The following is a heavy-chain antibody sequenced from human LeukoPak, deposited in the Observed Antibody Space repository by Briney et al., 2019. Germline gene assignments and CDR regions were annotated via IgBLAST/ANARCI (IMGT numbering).Heavy chain of an antibody. D-gene: IGHD3-10*01. J-gene: IGHJ6*02. CDR1: GFTFSNAW. Sequence: GGSLRLSCAASGFTFSNAWMSWVRQAPGKGLEWVGRIKSKTDGGTTDYTAPVKGRFTLSRDDSKNTLYLQMNSLKTEDTAVYYCTTGPFDYYGSASYLANGMDVWGQGTTVTVSS. CDR2: IKSKTDGGTT. CDR3: TTGPFDYYGSASYLANGMDV. V-gene: IGHV3-15*01.